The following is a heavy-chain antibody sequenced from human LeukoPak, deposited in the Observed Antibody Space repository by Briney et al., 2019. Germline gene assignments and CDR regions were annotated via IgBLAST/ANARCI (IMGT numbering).Heavy chain of an antibody. J-gene: IGHJ3*01. Sequence: SQTLSLTCAISGVSVSTSGVAWNWVRQSPSRGLMWLGRKYSPCKWNTDYAVSVKSRIVVNPDTSKNQFSLQLNSVTSEDTAVYYCARGRASAFDVWGQGTMVTVSS. CDR1: GVSVSTSGVA. CDR3: ARGRASAFDV. D-gene: IGHD6-25*01. CDR2: KYSPCKWNT. V-gene: IGHV6-1*01.